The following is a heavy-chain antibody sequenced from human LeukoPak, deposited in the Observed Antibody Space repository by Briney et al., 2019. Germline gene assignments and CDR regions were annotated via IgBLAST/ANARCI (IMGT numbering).Heavy chain of an antibody. D-gene: IGHD3-10*01. V-gene: IGHV4-34*01. J-gene: IGHJ5*02. CDR1: GGSFSTHY. Sequence: SETLSLTCAVYGGSFSTHYWSWIRQPPGKGLEWIGEINHSGNTNYNPSLKSRVTISVDTSKNQFSLKLSSVTAADTAVYYCARTHYYGSGSYLSWFDPWGQGTLVTVSS. CDR2: INHSGNT. CDR3: ARTHYYGSGSYLSWFDP.